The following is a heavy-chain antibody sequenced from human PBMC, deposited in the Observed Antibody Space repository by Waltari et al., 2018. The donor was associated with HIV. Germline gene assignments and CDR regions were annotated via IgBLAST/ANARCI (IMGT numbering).Heavy chain of an antibody. D-gene: IGHD3-3*01. CDR2: IYTSGST. CDR1: GGSISSGSYY. J-gene: IGHJ4*02. Sequence: QVQLQESGPGLVKPSQTLSLTCPVSGGSISSGSYYRSWIRPPPGKGLEWIGRIYTSGSTNYNPSLKSRVTISVDTSKNQFSLKLSSVTAADTAVYYCARASQAYYDFWSGYPNFDYWGQGTLVTVSS. V-gene: IGHV4-61*02. CDR3: ARASQAYYDFWSGYPNFDY.